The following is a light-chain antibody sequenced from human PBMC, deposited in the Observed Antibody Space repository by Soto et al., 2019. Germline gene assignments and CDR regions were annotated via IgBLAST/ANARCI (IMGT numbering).Light chain of an antibody. CDR1: QSLNRD. CDR2: GAS. J-gene: IGKJ5*01. Sequence: IVMTHSPSALAMYPGERATLSCRASQSLNRDLAWYQQKPGQSPRLLIFGASIRATGIPARFSGSGSGTEFTLTIGSLQSEDCALYYCQQYNNWPPITFGQGTRLEIK. CDR3: QQYNNWPPIT. V-gene: IGKV3-15*01.